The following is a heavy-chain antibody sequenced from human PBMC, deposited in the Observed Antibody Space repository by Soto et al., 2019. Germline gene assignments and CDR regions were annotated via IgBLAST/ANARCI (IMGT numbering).Heavy chain of an antibody. CDR2: ISAYNGNT. D-gene: IGHD3-10*01. V-gene: IGHV1-18*04. Sequence: ASVKVSCKASGYTCTSYGISWVRQAPGQGLEWMGWISAYNGNTNYAQKLKGRVTMTTDTSTSTAYMELRSLRSDDTAVYYCARDWGYGPVFDYWRQVPLVTVSS. J-gene: IGHJ4*02. CDR3: ARDWGYGPVFDY. CDR1: GYTCTSYG.